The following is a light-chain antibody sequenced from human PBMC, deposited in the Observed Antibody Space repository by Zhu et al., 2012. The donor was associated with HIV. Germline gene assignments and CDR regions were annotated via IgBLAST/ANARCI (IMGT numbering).Light chain of an antibody. CDR3: QQYSAYSA. CDR1: QNINNW. Sequence: DIQMTQSPSTLSASVGDRVTITCRASQNINNWLAWYHQKPGRAPKLLIYKTSILESGVPSRFSGSGSGTDFTLTISSLQPDDFATYYCQQYSAYSAFGQGTKV. J-gene: IGKJ1*01. V-gene: IGKV1-5*03. CDR2: KTS.